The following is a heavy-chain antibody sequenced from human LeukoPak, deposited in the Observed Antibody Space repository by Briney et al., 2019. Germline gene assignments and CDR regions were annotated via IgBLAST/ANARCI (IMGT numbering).Heavy chain of an antibody. Sequence: PSETLSLTCTVSGGSISSYYWSWIRQPPGKGLEWIGYIYYSGSTNYNPSLKSRVTISVDTSKNQFSLKLSSVTAADTAVYYCARGDRSTVTDWFDYWGQGTLVTVSS. CDR1: GGSISSYY. D-gene: IGHD4-17*01. CDR2: IYYSGST. J-gene: IGHJ4*02. V-gene: IGHV4-59*08. CDR3: ARGDRSTVTDWFDY.